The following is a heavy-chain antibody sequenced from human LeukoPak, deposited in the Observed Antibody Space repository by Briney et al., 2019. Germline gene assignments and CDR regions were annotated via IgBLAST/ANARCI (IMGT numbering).Heavy chain of an antibody. CDR1: GYSFTSYW. Sequence: GESLKVSCKGSGYSFTSYWIGWVRQMPGKGLEWMGIIYPGDSDTRYSPSFQGQVTISADKSISTAYLQWSSLKASDTAMYYCARRGYSYGLADAIDYWGQGTLVTVSS. D-gene: IGHD5-18*01. CDR2: IYPGDSDT. CDR3: ARRGYSYGLADAIDY. J-gene: IGHJ4*02. V-gene: IGHV5-51*01.